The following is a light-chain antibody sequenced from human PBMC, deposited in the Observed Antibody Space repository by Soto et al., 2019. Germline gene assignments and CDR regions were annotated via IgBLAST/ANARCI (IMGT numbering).Light chain of an antibody. CDR3: QHSYTTPYT. Sequence: DIQMTQSPSSLSASVGDRVTITCRARQSIRSYLNWYQQKPAKAPELLLYEATSLQSGVPSRFSGSVSGTDFTLTISSLQPEDFATYYCQHSYTTPYTFGPGTKVDIK. CDR2: EAT. J-gene: IGKJ3*01. V-gene: IGKV1-39*01. CDR1: QSIRSY.